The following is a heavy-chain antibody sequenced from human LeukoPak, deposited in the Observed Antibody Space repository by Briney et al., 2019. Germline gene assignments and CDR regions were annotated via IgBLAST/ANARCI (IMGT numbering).Heavy chain of an antibody. CDR2: INHSGST. J-gene: IGHJ5*02. V-gene: IGHV4-34*01. Sequence: PSETLSLTCAVYGGSFSDYYWSWIRQPPGKGLEWIGEINHSGSTNYNPSLKSRVTISVDTSKNQFSLKLNSVTAADTAVYYCARVSVTMAGGFDPWGQGTLVTVSS. D-gene: IGHD6-19*01. CDR3: ARVSVTMAGGFDP. CDR1: GGSFSDYY.